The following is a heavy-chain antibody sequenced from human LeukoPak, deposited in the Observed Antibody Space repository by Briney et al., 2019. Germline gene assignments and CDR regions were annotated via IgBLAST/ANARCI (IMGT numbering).Heavy chain of an antibody. CDR3: GKLTRSYYIDA. CDR2: IYTYGIT. Sequence: AWETLSLTCTLSGGSTRSYYWTWIRQPAGKGLDWIGRIYTYGITNYNPSLKSRVTMSIDTSKNQFSLKVTSVNASDTDVYYRGKLTRSYYIDACGKGTTVIVS. D-gene: IGHD1-14*01. V-gene: IGHV4-4*07. J-gene: IGHJ6*03. CDR1: GGSTRSYY.